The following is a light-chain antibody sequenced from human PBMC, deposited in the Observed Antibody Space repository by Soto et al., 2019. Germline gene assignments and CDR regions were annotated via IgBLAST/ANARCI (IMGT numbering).Light chain of an antibody. J-gene: IGKJ1*01. V-gene: IGKV3-20*01. CDR1: QSVSNNY. Sequence: ELVLTPSPGTLSLSPWAIATLSCSASQSVSNNYLAWYQQQPGQAPRLLIYGASNRATGIPDRFSGSGSGTDFTLTISRLEPEDFAVYYCQRYGSSGTFGQGTKVDIK. CDR3: QRYGSSGT. CDR2: GAS.